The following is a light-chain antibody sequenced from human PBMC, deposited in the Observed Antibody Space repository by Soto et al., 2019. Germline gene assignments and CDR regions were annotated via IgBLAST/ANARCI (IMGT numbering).Light chain of an antibody. CDR3: QQYDDLPFT. CDR1: QDISNY. J-gene: IGKJ3*01. Sequence: DIQMTQSPSSLSASVGVRVTITCQASQDISNYLNWYQQKPGKAPKLLIYAASNLETGVPSRFSGSGSGTDFTFTISSLQPEDIAAYFCQQYDDLPFTFGPGTKVDIK. CDR2: AAS. V-gene: IGKV1-33*01.